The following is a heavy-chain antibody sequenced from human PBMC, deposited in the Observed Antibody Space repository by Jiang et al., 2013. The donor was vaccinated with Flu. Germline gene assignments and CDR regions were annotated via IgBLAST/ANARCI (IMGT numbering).Heavy chain of an antibody. CDR3: ARAYCSGGSCLYGMDV. CDR2: INTNTGNP. D-gene: IGHD2-15*01. CDR1: GYTFTSYA. J-gene: IGHJ6*02. V-gene: IGHV7-4-1*02. Sequence: KVSCKASGYTFTSYAMNWVRQAPGQGLEWMGWINTNTGNPTYAQGFTGRFVFSLDTSVSTAYLQISSLKAEDTAVYYCARAYCSGGSCLYGMDVWGQGTTVTVSS.